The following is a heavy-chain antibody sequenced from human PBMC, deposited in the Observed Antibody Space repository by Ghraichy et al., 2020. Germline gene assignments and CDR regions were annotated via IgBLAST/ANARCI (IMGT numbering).Heavy chain of an antibody. V-gene: IGHV3-30*02. J-gene: IGHJ3*02. D-gene: IGHD4-17*01. CDR2: IRYDGSNK. Sequence: GGSLRLSCAASGFTFSSFGMHWVRQAPGKGLEWVTFIRYDGSNKYYADSVKGRFTISRDNSRNTLDLQMNSLRPEDTAVYYCAKGTVTTVLGAFDIWGQGTMVTVSS. CDR3: AKGTVTTVLGAFDI. CDR1: GFTFSSFG.